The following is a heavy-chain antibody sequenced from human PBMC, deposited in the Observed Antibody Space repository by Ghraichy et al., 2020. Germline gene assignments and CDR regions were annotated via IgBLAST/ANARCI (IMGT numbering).Heavy chain of an antibody. V-gene: IGHV3-48*02. CDR1: GFTFSSYS. Sequence: GGSLRLSCAASGFTFSSYSMNWVRQAPGKGLEWVSYISSSSSTIYYADSVKGRFTISRDNAKNSLYLQMNSLRDEDTAVYYCAREPYYDFWSGYSDDWGQGTLVTVSS. CDR2: ISSSSSTI. J-gene: IGHJ4*02. D-gene: IGHD3-3*01. CDR3: AREPYYDFWSGYSDD.